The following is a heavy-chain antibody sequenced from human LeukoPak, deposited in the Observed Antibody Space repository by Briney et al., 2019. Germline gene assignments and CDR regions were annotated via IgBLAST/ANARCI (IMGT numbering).Heavy chain of an antibody. V-gene: IGHV3-23*01. D-gene: IGHD3-3*01. CDR3: AKVTYDFWSVSRALSH. CDR2: ISGSGGST. Sequence: GGSQRLSCAASGFTFSSYAMSWVRQAPGKGLEWVSAISGSGGSTYYADSVKGRFTISRDNSKNTLYLQMNSLRAEDTAVYYCAKVTYDFWSVSRALSHWGQGTLVTVSS. CDR1: GFTFSSYA. J-gene: IGHJ4*02.